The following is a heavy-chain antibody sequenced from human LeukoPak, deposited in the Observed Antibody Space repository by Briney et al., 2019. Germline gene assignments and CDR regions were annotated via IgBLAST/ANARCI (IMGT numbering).Heavy chain of an antibody. D-gene: IGHD6-19*01. CDR2: ISSSSSTI. J-gene: IGHJ4*02. Sequence: GGSLRLSCAASGTVFNSYTMNWVRQAPGKGLEWVSYISSSSSTIYYADSVKGRFTISRDNAKNSLYLQMNSLRAEDTAVYYCARDRVAVAGTFDYWGQGTLVTVSS. CDR1: GTVFNSYT. V-gene: IGHV3-48*04. CDR3: ARDRVAVAGTFDY.